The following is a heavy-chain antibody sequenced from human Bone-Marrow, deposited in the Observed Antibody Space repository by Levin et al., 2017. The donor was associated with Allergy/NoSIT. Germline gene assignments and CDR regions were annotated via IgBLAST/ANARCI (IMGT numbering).Heavy chain of an antibody. CDR2: ISANGGST. D-gene: IGHD3-10*01. Sequence: GESLKISCSASGFTFSDYTIHWVRQAPGKGLEHVSAISANGGSTDYADSVKGRFTVSRDNSKSTFYLQMSSLRVEDTAVDYCVKSTMVRGGIFDYWGQGTLVTVSA. J-gene: IGHJ4*02. CDR3: VKSTMVRGGIFDY. V-gene: IGHV3-64D*08. CDR1: GFTFSDYT.